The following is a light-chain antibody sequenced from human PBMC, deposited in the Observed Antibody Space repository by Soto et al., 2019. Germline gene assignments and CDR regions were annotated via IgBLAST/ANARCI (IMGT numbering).Light chain of an antibody. V-gene: IGKV1D-12*01. J-gene: IGKJ1*01. Sequence: DIQMTQSPSSVSASVGDRVTITCRASQAISTWLAWYQQKPGKAPKLLIYAASNLQTGVPSRFSGSGSGTEFPLTISSLQPEDFATYYCQQANSVPRTLGQGTRVEIK. CDR2: AAS. CDR3: QQANSVPRT. CDR1: QAISTW.